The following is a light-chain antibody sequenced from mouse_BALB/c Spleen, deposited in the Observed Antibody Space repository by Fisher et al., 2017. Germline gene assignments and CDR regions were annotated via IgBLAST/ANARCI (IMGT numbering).Light chain of an antibody. CDR2: STS. CDR1: SSVSSSY. V-gene: IGKV4-91*01. CDR3: QQGSSIPYT. Sequence: DIVLTQTPAIMSASPGEKVTITCSASSSVSSSYLHWYQQKPGSSPKLWIYSTSNLASGVPARFSGSGSGTSYSLTIGTMEAEDVATYYCQQGSSIPYTFGGGTKLEIK. J-gene: IGKJ2*01.